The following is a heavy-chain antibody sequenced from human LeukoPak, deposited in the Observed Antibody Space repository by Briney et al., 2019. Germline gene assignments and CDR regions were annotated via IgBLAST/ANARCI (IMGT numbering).Heavy chain of an antibody. V-gene: IGHV2-5*01. CDR1: GFSLSTRGVG. CDR2: IYWNDDK. J-gene: IGHJ3*02. D-gene: IGHD6-13*01. Sequence: SGPTLVNPTQTLTLTCTFSGFSLSTRGVGVGWIRQPPGKALEWLALIYWNDDKRYSPSLKSRLTITKDTSKNQVVLTMTNMDPVDTATYYCAHYQSSSWEDAFDIWGQGTMVTVSS. CDR3: AHYQSSSWEDAFDI.